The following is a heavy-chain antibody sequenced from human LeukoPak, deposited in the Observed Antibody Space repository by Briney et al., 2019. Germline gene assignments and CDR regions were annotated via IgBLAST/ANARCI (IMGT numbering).Heavy chain of an antibody. V-gene: IGHV1-2*06. J-gene: IGHJ4*02. CDR3: ARDYCSSTSCLFDY. CDR2: INPNSGDT. CDR1: GYTFTGYH. Sequence: ASVKVSCKASGYTFTGYHMHWVRQAPGQGLEWMGRINPNSGDTNYAQKFQGRITITRDTSISTAYMELSRLRSDDTAVYFCARDYCSSTSCLFDYWGQGTLVTVSS. D-gene: IGHD2-2*01.